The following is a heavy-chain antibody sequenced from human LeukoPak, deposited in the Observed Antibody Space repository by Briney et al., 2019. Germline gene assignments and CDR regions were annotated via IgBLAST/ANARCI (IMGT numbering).Heavy chain of an antibody. Sequence: GASVKVSCKASGGTFSSYAISWMRQAPGQGLERMGGIIPIFGTANYAQKFQGRVTITADKSTSTAYMELSSLRSEDTAVYYCARAELGYCSSTSCYAFDYWGQGTLVTVSS. J-gene: IGHJ4*02. D-gene: IGHD2-2*01. CDR1: GGTFSSYA. V-gene: IGHV1-69*06. CDR2: IIPIFGTA. CDR3: ARAELGYCSSTSCYAFDY.